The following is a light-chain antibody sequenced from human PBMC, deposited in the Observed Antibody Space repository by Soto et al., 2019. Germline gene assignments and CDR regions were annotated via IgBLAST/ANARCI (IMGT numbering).Light chain of an antibody. Sequence: QSALTQPRSVSGSPGQSVTISCTGTSSDVGGYNYVSWYQQHPGKAPKLMIYDVTKRPSGVPYRFSGSKSGNTASLTISGLQAEDEADYYCCSYAGSDTGVFGGGTKVTVL. CDR2: DVT. V-gene: IGLV2-11*01. CDR1: SSDVGGYNY. CDR3: CSYAGSDTGV. J-gene: IGLJ2*01.